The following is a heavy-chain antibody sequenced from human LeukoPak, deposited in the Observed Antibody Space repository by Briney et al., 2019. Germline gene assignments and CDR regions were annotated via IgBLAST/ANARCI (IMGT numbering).Heavy chain of an antibody. V-gene: IGHV1-18*01. J-gene: IGHJ4*02. Sequence: VSVEVSCKASGYTFDTYTITWVRQAPGQGLEWMGWINPYNGYRNYAQKLQGRVTMTTDTSTSTAYMELRSLSSDDTAVYYCARSGMVLRYFDWSLDDWGQGTLVTVSS. CDR2: INPYNGYR. CDR3: ARSGMVLRYFDWSLDD. D-gene: IGHD3-9*01. CDR1: GYTFDTYT.